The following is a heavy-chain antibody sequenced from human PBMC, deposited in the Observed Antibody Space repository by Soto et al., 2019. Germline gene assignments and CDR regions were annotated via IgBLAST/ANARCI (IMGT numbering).Heavy chain of an antibody. J-gene: IGHJ3*02. CDR3: AGGRNYCASGDDAFDI. CDR1: GYTFTSYD. Sequence: QVQLVQSGAEVKKPGASVKVSCKASGYTFTSYDINWVRQATGQGLERMGWMNPNSGKAGYAQKFQGRATTERNTSINTVYMEMSRLRSKHTAVSDCAGGRNYCASGDDAFDIWRQGTMVTVSS. D-gene: IGHD3-10*01. V-gene: IGHV1-8*01. CDR2: MNPNSGKA.